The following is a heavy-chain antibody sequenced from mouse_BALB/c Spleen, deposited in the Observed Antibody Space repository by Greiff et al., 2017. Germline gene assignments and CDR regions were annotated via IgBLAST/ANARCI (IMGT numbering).Heavy chain of an antibody. CDR2: ISSGGSYT. Sequence: EVKLMESGGDLVKPGGSLKLSCAASGFTFSSYGMSWVRQTPDKRLEWVATISSGGSYTYYPDSVKGRFTISRDNAKNTLYLQMSSLKSEDTAMYYCARPIPGDYAMDYWGQGTSVTVSS. V-gene: IGHV5-6*01. CDR3: ARPIPGDYAMDY. CDR1: GFTFSSYG. J-gene: IGHJ4*01.